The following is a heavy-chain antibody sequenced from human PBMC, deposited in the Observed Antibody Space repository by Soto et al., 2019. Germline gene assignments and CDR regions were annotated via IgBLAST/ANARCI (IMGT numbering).Heavy chain of an antibody. Sequence: QVQLQQWGAGLLKPSETLSLTCAVYGGSFSGYYWSWIRQPPGKGLEWIGEINHSGPTNYNPSLKRXDTXSXDTSKNQYSLKLSAVTAADTAVDYCARRYSGYDFDYWGQGTLVTVSS. D-gene: IGHD5-12*01. J-gene: IGHJ4*02. CDR3: ARRYSGYDFDY. CDR1: GGSFSGYY. CDR2: INHSGPT. V-gene: IGHV4-34*01.